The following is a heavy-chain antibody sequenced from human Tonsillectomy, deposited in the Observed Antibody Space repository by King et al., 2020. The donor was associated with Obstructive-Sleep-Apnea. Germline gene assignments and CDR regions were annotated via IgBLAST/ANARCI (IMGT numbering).Heavy chain of an antibody. D-gene: IGHD1-26*01. CDR1: GFTFTSPA. Sequence: QLVQSGPEVKKPGTSVKVSCKASGFTFTSPAVQWVRQARGQRLEWIGWIGGGSGNTNYAQKFQERVTITRDMSTSTAYMELSSLRSEDTAVYYCAADRSIVGATSLDYWGQGTLVTVSS. CDR2: IGGGSGNT. J-gene: IGHJ4*02. V-gene: IGHV1-58*01. CDR3: AADRSIVGATSLDY.